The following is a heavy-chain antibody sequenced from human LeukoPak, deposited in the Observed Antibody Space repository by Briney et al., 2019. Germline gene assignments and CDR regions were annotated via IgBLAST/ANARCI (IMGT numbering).Heavy chain of an antibody. CDR2: IKEDGSDK. D-gene: IGHD3-3*01. CDR3: AKDRTRQAY. Sequence: GGSLRLSCAASGFTFSNYWMSWVRQTPGKGLEWVANIKEDGSDKCYVDSLKGRFTISRDNAKNSLYLQMNSLRAEDTAVYYCAKDRTRQAYWGQGTLVTVSS. V-gene: IGHV3-7*03. CDR1: GFTFSNYW. J-gene: IGHJ4*02.